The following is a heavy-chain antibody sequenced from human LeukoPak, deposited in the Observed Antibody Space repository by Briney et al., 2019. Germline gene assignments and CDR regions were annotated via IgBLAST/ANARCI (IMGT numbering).Heavy chain of an antibody. Sequence: GASVKVSCKVSGYTLTELSMHWMRQAPGKGLEWMGGFDPEDGETIYAQKFQGRVTMTEDTSTDTAYMELSSLRSEDTAVYYCATGFIVGATTPLSVFDYWGQGTLVTVSS. CDR3: ATGFIVGATTPLSVFDY. CDR1: GYTLTELS. CDR2: FDPEDGET. V-gene: IGHV1-24*01. D-gene: IGHD1-26*01. J-gene: IGHJ4*02.